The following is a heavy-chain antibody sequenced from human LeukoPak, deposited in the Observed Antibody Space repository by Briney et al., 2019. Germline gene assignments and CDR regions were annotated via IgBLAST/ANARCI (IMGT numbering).Heavy chain of an antibody. CDR3: VKNGWLDY. Sequence: PGGSLRLSCAASGFTFSSQNMNWARQAPGKGLEWVAYISTSGDSTKYADSVEGRFTISRDNAENSLYLLMNSLRVEDTAVYYCVKNGWLDYWGQGIPVTVSS. J-gene: IGHJ4*02. CDR2: ISTSGDST. CDR1: GFTFSSQN. D-gene: IGHD6-19*01. V-gene: IGHV3-21*06.